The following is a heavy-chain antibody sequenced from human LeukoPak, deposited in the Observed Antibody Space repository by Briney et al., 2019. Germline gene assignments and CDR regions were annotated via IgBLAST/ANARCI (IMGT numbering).Heavy chain of an antibody. CDR1: GFTFSSYA. CDR2: ISGSGGST. J-gene: IGHJ4*02. Sequence: GGSLRLSCAASGFTFSSYAMSWVRQAPGEGLEWVSAISGSGGSTYYADSVKGRFTISRDNSKNTLYLQMNSLRAEDTAVYYCAGFSWYYFDYWGQGTLVTVSS. D-gene: IGHD6-13*01. V-gene: IGHV3-23*01. CDR3: AGFSWYYFDY.